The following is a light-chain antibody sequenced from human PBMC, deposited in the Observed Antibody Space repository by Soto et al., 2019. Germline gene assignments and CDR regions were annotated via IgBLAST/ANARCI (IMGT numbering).Light chain of an antibody. CDR1: QGIRND. V-gene: IGKV1-6*01. CDR2: AAS. CDR3: LQDYNYPWT. Sequence: AIQMTQSPSSLSASVGDKVTITCRASQGIRNDLGWYQQKPGKAPKLLIYAASTLQSGVPSRFSGSGSGTGFTLTISSLQPEDCATYYCLQDYNYPWTFGQGTKVDIK. J-gene: IGKJ1*01.